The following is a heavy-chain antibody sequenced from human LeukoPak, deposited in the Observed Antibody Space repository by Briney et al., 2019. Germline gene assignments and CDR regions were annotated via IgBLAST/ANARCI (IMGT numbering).Heavy chain of an antibody. Sequence: PGGSLRLSCVASGSTFNSYAVHWVRQAPGKGLEWVAVISYDGSINFYAASVKGRFTISRDNSKNTLYLQMNSLRAEDTALYFCARDRRYCGGGSCYFDYFFDYWGQGTLVTVSS. J-gene: IGHJ4*02. V-gene: IGHV3-30-3*01. CDR1: GSTFNSYA. D-gene: IGHD2-15*01. CDR2: ISYDGSIN. CDR3: ARDRRYCGGGSCYFDYFFDY.